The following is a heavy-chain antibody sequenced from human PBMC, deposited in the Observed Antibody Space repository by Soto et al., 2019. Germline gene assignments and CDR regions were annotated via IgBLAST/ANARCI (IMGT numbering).Heavy chain of an antibody. CDR1: GGSFSGYY. CDR2: INEGGFT. V-gene: IGHV4-34*01. Sequence: SETLSLTCAVYGGSFSGYYWSWIRQPPGKGMEWIGDINEGGFTNFNPSLESRLTISVDTSKKEYSLKLTSVNAEEKDVYFCARGPHYYESSVQSQYDYRGQGTLVAVSS. CDR3: ARGPHYYESSVQSQYDY. D-gene: IGHD3-22*01. J-gene: IGHJ4*02.